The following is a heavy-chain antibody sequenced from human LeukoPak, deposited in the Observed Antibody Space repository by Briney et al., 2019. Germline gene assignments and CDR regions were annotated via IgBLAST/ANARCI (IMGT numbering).Heavy chain of an antibody. CDR3: ARGTVGGHYYDSSGYEPNYY. Sequence: GASVKVSCKASGGTFSSYAISWVRQAPGQGLEWMGGIIPIFGTANYAQKFQGRVTITADESTSTAYMELSSLRSEDTAVYYCARGTVGGHYYDSSGYEPNYYWGQGTLVTVSS. J-gene: IGHJ4*02. CDR1: GGTFSSYA. CDR2: IIPIFGTA. V-gene: IGHV1-69*13. D-gene: IGHD3-22*01.